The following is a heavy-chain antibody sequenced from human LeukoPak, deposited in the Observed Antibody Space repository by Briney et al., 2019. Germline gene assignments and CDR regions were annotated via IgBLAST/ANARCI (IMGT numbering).Heavy chain of an antibody. Sequence: GGSLRLSCAASGFTFSSYGMNWVRQAPGKGLEWVSYISSSNLTIYYADSVKGRFTISRDNAKNSLYLQMNSLRAEDTAVYYCASWLSKSAWGQGTLVTVSS. CDR3: ASWLSKSA. V-gene: IGHV3-48*01. CDR1: GFTFSSYG. J-gene: IGHJ5*02. CDR2: ISSSNLTI. D-gene: IGHD3-10*01.